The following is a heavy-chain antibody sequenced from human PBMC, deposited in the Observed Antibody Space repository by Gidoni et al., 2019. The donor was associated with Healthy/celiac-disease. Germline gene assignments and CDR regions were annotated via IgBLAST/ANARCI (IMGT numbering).Heavy chain of an antibody. Sequence: QVQLQQWGAGLLKPSETLSLTCAVYGGSFSGYYWSWIRQPPGKGLEWIGEINHSGSTNYNPSLTSRVTISVDTSKNQFSLKLSSVTAADTAVYYCARGWKVGVPKRYCSGGSCYWFDPWGQGTLVTVSS. CDR1: GGSFSGYY. D-gene: IGHD2-15*01. V-gene: IGHV4-34*01. J-gene: IGHJ5*02. CDR2: INHSGST. CDR3: ARGWKVGVPKRYCSGGSCYWFDP.